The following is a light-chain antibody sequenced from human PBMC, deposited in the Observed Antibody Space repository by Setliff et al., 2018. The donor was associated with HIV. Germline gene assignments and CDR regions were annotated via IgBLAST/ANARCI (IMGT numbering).Light chain of an antibody. Sequence: QSVLTQPASVSGSPGQSITISCTGTSSDVGGYNYVSWYQQHPGKAPKLIIYDVSDRPSGVSNRFSGSKSGNTASLIISGLQAEDEADYYCNSYTSSSTLFVFGTGTKVTVL. V-gene: IGLV2-14*03. CDR3: NSYTSSSTLFV. CDR2: DVS. CDR1: SSDVGGYNY. J-gene: IGLJ1*01.